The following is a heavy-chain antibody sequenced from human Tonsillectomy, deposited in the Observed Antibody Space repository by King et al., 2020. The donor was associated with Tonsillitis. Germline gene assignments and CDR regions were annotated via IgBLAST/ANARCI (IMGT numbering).Heavy chain of an antibody. CDR1: GFTFSSYA. CDR3: AKLRDSSGYYYYYFDY. CDR2: ISGSGGST. J-gene: IGHJ4*02. V-gene: IGHV3-23*04. Sequence: VQLVESGGGLVQPGGSLRLSCAASGFTFSSYAMSWVRQAPGKGLEWVSAISGSGGSTYYADPVKGRFTISRDNSKNTLYLQMNSLRAEDTAVYYCAKLRDSSGYYYYYFDYWGQGTLVTVSS. D-gene: IGHD3-22*01.